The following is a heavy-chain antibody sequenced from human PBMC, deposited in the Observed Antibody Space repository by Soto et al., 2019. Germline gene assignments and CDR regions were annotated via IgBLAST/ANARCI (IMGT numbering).Heavy chain of an antibody. CDR1: GFSFSDFF. J-gene: IGHJ4*02. CDR3: AKAHKAYFYDSSAYPDFDY. D-gene: IGHD3-22*01. Sequence: GGSLRPSCAASGFSFSDFFINWDRQAPGEGLEWVSSISSNGGYIYYADSVKGRFAVSRDNAKNSLYLQMNSLRAEDTAVYFCAKAHKAYFYDSSAYPDFDYWGQGTLVTVSS. CDR2: ISSNGGYI. V-gene: IGHV3-21*01.